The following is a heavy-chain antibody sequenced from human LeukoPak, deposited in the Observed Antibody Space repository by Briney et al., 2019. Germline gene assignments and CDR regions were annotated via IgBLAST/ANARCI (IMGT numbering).Heavy chain of an antibody. D-gene: IGHD6-6*01. Sequence: SVKVSCKASGGTFSSYAISWVRQAPGQGLEWMGRIIPILGIANYAQKFQGRVTITADKSTSTAYMELSSLRSGDTAVYYCATRGVTYTSSCLDYWGQGTLVTVSS. CDR3: ATRGVTYTSSCLDY. CDR2: IIPILGIA. V-gene: IGHV1-69*04. J-gene: IGHJ4*02. CDR1: GGTFSSYA.